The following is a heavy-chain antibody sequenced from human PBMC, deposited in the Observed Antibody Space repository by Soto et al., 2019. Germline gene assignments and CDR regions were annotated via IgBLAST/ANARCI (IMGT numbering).Heavy chain of an antibody. Sequence: SETLSLTCGVYGGSFRNYYWIWVRQPPGKGLEWIGEVNHSGEATYNPSLQSRITISLDTSNNQFSLKLSSVTAADTAVYYCARHNPPLSIAEQFDPWGQGTLVTVSS. CDR1: GGSFRNYY. V-gene: IGHV4-34*01. J-gene: IGHJ5*02. CDR2: VNHSGEA. CDR3: ARHNPPLSIAEQFDP. D-gene: IGHD6-13*01.